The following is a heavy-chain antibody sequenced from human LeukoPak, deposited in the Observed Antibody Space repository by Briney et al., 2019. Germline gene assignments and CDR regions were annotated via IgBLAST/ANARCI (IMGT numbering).Heavy chain of an antibody. CDR2: IYSSGST. Sequence: SETLSLTCTVSGGSTASFYLTCIRQPAGKGLEWIGRIYSSGSTNYNPALKSRVTMSVDTSKNQFSLKMSSVTAADTAVYYCARDEAHSQLWLQPYYFDYWGQGTLVTVSS. CDR1: GGSTASFY. CDR3: ARDEAHSQLWLQPYYFDY. J-gene: IGHJ4*02. V-gene: IGHV4-4*07. D-gene: IGHD5-18*01.